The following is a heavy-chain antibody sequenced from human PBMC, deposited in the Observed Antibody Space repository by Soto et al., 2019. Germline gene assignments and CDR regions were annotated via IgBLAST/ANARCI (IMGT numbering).Heavy chain of an antibody. CDR1: GFTFTSSA. CDR3: AARGAKYYSYYGMDV. CDR2: IVVGSGNT. V-gene: IGHV1-58*01. J-gene: IGHJ6*02. Sequence: QMQLVQSGPEVKKPGTSVKVSCKASGFTFTSSAVQWVRQARGQRLEWIGWIVVGSGNTNYAQKFQERVTMTRDMSTSRAYMERSSLRSEDTAVCYGAARGAKYYSYYGMDVWCQGTTVTVSS.